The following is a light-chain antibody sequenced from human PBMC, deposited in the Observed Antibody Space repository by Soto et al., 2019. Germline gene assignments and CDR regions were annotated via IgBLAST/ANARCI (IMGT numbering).Light chain of an antibody. V-gene: IGKV1-5*03. CDR3: QQYNGYPYT. CDR2: KTS. J-gene: IGKJ2*01. Sequence: DIQMTQSPSTLSASVGDRVTITCRASQSISQWLAWYQQKPGEAPKVLIYKTSSSQSGVPSRFSGSGSGTEFTLTISSLQPDDLATYYCQQYNGYPYTFGRGTKLEI. CDR1: QSISQW.